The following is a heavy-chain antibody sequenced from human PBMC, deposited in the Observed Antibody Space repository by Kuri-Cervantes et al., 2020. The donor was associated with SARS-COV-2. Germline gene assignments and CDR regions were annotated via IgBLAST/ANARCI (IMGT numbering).Heavy chain of an antibody. Sequence: SETLSLTCTVSGGSISSSSYYWGWIRQPPGKGLEWIGSIYYSGITYYNPSLKSRVTISVDTSKNQFSLKLSSVTAADTAVYYCARFSAAAGQRTFDYWGQGTLVTVSS. D-gene: IGHD6-13*01. CDR1: GGSISSSSYY. CDR3: ARFSAAAGQRTFDY. J-gene: IGHJ4*02. V-gene: IGHV4-39*07. CDR2: IYYSGIT.